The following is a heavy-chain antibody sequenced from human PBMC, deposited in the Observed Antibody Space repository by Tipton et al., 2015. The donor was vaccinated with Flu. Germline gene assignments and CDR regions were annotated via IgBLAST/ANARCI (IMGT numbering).Heavy chain of an antibody. J-gene: IGHJ4*02. CDR2: IINSGSTV. D-gene: IGHD6-19*01. CDR3: VKDGSGYYFHY. Sequence: SLRLSCAASGFSINNHEMNWVRQAPGKGLEWVSYIINSGSTVYYADSVKGRFTISRDTSKNTLYLQMNSLRDEDTALYYCVKDGSGYYFHYWGQGTLVTVSS. CDR1: GFSINNHE. V-gene: IGHV3-48*03.